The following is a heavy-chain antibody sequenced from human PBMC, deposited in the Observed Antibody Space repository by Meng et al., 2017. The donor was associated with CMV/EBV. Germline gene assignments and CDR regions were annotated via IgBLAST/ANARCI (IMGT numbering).Heavy chain of an antibody. D-gene: IGHD6-13*01. J-gene: IGHJ4*02. V-gene: IGHV1-69*04. CDR3: ARDYGYGSSSPFDY. CDR1: GGTFSSYT. Sequence: SVKVSCKASGGTFSSYTISWVRQAPGQGLEWMGRIIPILGIANYAQKFQGRVTITADKSTSTAYMELSSLRSEDTAVYYCARDYGYGSSSPFDYWGQGTLVTVSS. CDR2: IIPILGIA.